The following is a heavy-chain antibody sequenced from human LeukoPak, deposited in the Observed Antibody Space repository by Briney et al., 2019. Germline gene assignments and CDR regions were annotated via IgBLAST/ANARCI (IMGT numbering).Heavy chain of an antibody. CDR3: ARGNPKAVLMVYAKVEAFDI. Sequence: ASVKVSCKASGYTFTSYYMHWVRQAPGQGLEWMGIINPSGGSTSYAQKFQGRVTMTRDTSTSTVYMELSSLRSEDTAVYYCARGNPKAVLMVYAKVEAFDIWGQGTMVTVSS. J-gene: IGHJ3*02. D-gene: IGHD2-8*01. CDR1: GYTFTSYY. CDR2: INPSGGST. V-gene: IGHV1-46*01.